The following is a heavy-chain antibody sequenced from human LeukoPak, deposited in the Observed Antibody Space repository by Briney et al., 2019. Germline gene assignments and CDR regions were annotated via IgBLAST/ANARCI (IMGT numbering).Heavy chain of an antibody. CDR2: ISYDGSNK. CDR1: GFTFSSYA. V-gene: IGHV3-30-3*01. CDR3: ARDPSITMIVVVITGFDY. Sequence: GGSLRLSCAASGFTFSSYAMHWVRQAPGKGLEWVAVISYDGSNKYYADSVKGRFTISRDNSKNTLYLQMNSLRAEDTAVYCCARDPSITMIVVVITGFDYWGQGTLVTVSS. D-gene: IGHD3-22*01. J-gene: IGHJ4*02.